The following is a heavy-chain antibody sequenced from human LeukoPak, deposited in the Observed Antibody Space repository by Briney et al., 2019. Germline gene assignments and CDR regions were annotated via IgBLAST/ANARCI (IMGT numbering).Heavy chain of an antibody. CDR2: ISYDGSNK. V-gene: IGHV3-30*18. CDR1: GFTFSSYG. D-gene: IGHD6-19*01. Sequence: GGSLRLSCAASGFTFSSYGMHWVRQAPGKGLEWVAVISYDGSNKYYADSVKGRFTISRDNSKNTLYLQMNSLRAEDTAVYYCAKAESVAGLFDYWGQGTLVTVSS. CDR3: AKAESVAGLFDY. J-gene: IGHJ4*02.